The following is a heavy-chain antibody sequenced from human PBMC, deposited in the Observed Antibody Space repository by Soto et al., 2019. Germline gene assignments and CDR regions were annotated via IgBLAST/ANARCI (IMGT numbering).Heavy chain of an antibody. Sequence: QLQLQESGSGLVKPSQTLSLTCAVSGGSISSGGYSWSWIRQPPGKGLEWIGYIYHSGSTYYNPSLKSRVTISGARSTNQFSLKLSSVTAAVTAVYYCAGGRMGTRRDYWGQGTLVTVSS. D-gene: IGHD2-2*01. CDR2: IYHSGST. CDR1: GGSISSGGYS. CDR3: AGGRMGTRRDY. V-gene: IGHV4-30-2*01. J-gene: IGHJ4*02.